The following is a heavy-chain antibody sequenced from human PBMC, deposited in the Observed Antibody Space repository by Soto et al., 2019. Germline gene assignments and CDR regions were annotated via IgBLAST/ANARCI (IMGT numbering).Heavy chain of an antibody. V-gene: IGHV3-11*01. CDR2: ISSSGSTI. J-gene: IGHJ6*02. CDR3: ARADIVVVVAATYYYYGMDV. Sequence: PGGSLRLSCAASGFTFSDYYMSWIRQAPGKGLEWVSYISSSGSTIYYADSVKGRFTISRDNAKNSLYLQMNSLRAEDTAVYYCARADIVVVVAATYYYYGMDVWGQGTTVTVSS. D-gene: IGHD2-15*01. CDR1: GFTFSDYY.